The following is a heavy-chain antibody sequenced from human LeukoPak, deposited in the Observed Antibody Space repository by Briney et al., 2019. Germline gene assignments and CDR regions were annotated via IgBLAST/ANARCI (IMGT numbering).Heavy chain of an antibody. Sequence: PSETLSLTCAVSGGSLSRFFWSWIRQPPGKGLEWIGEVNHSGASNYKPSLKSRATISVDTSRTQLSLMLTSVTAADTSLYYCARGGRNKYTSGDFAYWGQGILVTVSS. CDR3: ARGGRNKYTSGDFAY. CDR1: GGSLSRFF. J-gene: IGHJ4*02. V-gene: IGHV4-34*01. CDR2: VNHSGAS. D-gene: IGHD3-3*01.